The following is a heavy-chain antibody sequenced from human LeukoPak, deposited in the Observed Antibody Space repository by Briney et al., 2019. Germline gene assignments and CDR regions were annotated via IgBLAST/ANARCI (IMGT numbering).Heavy chain of an antibody. CDR2: ISSSSSYI. V-gene: IGHV3-21*01. CDR1: GFTFSSYS. CDR3: ARGSVGHY. Sequence: GGSLRLSCAASGFTFSSYSMNWVRQAPGKGLEWVSSISSSSSYIYYADSVKGRFTISRDNAKNSLYVKMNRLRAEDTAVYYCARGSVGHYWGQGTLVTVSS. J-gene: IGHJ4*02.